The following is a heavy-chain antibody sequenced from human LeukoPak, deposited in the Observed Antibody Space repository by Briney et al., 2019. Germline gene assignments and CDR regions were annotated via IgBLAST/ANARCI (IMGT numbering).Heavy chain of an antibody. D-gene: IGHD2-15*01. CDR1: GFTFSSYS. CDR3: SRAGGSFTPRYYFDY. CDR2: ISSSSSYI. V-gene: IGHV3-21*01. J-gene: IGHJ4*02. Sequence: GGSLRLSCAASGFTFSSYSMNWVRQAPGNGLGWVSSISSSSSYIYYADSVKGRFTISRDNAKNSLYLQMNSLRAEDTAVYYCSRAGGSFTPRYYFDYWGQGTLVTVSS.